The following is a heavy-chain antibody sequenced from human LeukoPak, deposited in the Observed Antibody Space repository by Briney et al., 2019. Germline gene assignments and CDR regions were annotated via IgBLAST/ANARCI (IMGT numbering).Heavy chain of an antibody. CDR3: ARELGSSGYYPFDY. J-gene: IGHJ4*02. D-gene: IGHD3-22*01. CDR1: GFTFSSYG. Sequence: GGSLRLSCAASGFTFSSYGMHWVRQAPGKGLEWVALIWYDGSNKYYADSVKGRFTISRDNSKNTLYLQMNSLRAEGTAVYYCARELGSSGYYPFDYWGQGTLVTVSS. CDR2: IWYDGSNK. V-gene: IGHV3-33*01.